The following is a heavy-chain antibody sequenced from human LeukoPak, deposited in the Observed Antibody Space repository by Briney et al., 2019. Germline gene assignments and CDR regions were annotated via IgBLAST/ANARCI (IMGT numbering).Heavy chain of an antibody. V-gene: IGHV3-23*01. CDR3: APGGLWGTRLFDY. J-gene: IGHJ4*02. CDR1: GFTFSSYA. D-gene: IGHD4/OR15-4a*01. Sequence: GGSLRLSWAASGFTFSSYAMSWIRQAPGKGLEWVSVISGSGGNTYYADSVKGRFTISRDNSKNTLYLQMNSLRAEDTALYYCAPGGLWGTRLFDYWGQGTLVTVPS. CDR2: ISGSGGNT.